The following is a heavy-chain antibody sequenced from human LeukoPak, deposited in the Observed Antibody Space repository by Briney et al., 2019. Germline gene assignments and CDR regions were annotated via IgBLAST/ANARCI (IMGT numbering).Heavy chain of an antibody. CDR2: INPSGGST. CDR1: GYTFTSYY. V-gene: IGHV1-46*01. J-gene: IGHJ4*02. CDR3: ARTGSGSYLVFDY. Sequence: ASVKVSCKASGYTFTSYYMHWVRQAPGQRLEWIGIINPSGGSTSYAQKFQGRVTMTRDMSTSTVYMELSSLRSEDTAVYYCARTGSGSYLVFDYWGQGTLVTVSS. D-gene: IGHD3-10*01.